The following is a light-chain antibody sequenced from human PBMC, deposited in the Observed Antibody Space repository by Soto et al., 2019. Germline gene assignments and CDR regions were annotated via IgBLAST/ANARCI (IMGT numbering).Light chain of an antibody. CDR2: DVS. CDR3: SSYTSSSTGV. Sequence: QSVLTQPASVSGSPGQSITISCTGTSSDVGGYNYVSWYQQHPGKAPKLMIYDVSNRPSGVSNRFSGSKSGNTASLTLSGLQAEDEADYYCSSYTSSSTGVFGGGTKLTGL. J-gene: IGLJ3*02. CDR1: SSDVGGYNY. V-gene: IGLV2-14*01.